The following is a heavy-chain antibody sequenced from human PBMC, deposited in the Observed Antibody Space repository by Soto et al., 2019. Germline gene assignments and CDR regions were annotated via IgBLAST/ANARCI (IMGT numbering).Heavy chain of an antibody. J-gene: IGHJ5*02. D-gene: IGHD3-10*01. CDR1: GGSFSGYY. CDR3: ARGRGSMIRGVMNWFDP. CDR2: INHSGSA. Sequence: QVQLQQWGAGLLKPSETLSLTCAMYGGSFSGYYWNWIRQPPGKGLEWIGEINHSGSANYNPSLKSRVTMSVDTSKNQISLKLSSLTAADTAVYYCARGRGSMIRGVMNWFDPWGQGTLATVSS. V-gene: IGHV4-34*01.